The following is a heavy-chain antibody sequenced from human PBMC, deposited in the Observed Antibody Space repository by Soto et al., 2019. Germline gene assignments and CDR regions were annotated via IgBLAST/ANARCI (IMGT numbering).Heavy chain of an antibody. V-gene: IGHV4-31*03. Sequence: SETLSLTCTVSGGSISSSRCHWGWIRQPPGKGLEWIGYIYYSGSTYYNPSLKSRVTISVDTSKNQFSLKLSSVTAADTAVYYCASSRGGLTGTTGLIDYWGQGTLVTVSS. CDR2: IYYSGST. CDR1: GGSISSSRCH. D-gene: IGHD1-20*01. J-gene: IGHJ4*02. CDR3: ASSRGGLTGTTGLIDY.